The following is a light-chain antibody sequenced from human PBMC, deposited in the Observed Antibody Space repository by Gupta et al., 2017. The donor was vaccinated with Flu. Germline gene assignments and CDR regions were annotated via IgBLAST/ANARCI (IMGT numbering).Light chain of an antibody. CDR1: QSVLYRSNNKSY. CDR3: QHYYASPPT. V-gene: IGKV4-1*01. Sequence: DIVMTQSPDSLAVSLGERATINCKSSQSVLYRSNNKSYLAWYQQKAGQPPKLLIYWASTRESGVPDRFSGSGSGTDFTLTISSLQAEDVAVYYCQHYYASPPTFGQGTKLEIK. CDR2: WAS. J-gene: IGKJ2*01.